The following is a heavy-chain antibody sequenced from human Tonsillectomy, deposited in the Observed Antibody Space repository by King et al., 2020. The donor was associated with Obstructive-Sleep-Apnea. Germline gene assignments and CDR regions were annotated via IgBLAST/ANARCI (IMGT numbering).Heavy chain of an antibody. D-gene: IGHD5-18*01. CDR3: AKGPALVTVGFCDY. V-gene: IGHV3-30*04. J-gene: IGHJ4*02. CDR1: GFTFSSYA. CDR2: ISYDGSSK. Sequence: QVQLVESGGGVVQPGRSLRLSCAASGFTFSSYAMHWVRQAPGKGLEWVALISYDGSSKYYADSVRGRFTISRDNSINTLYLQMNSLRAEDTAVFYCAKGPALVTVGFCDYWGQGTLVTVSS.